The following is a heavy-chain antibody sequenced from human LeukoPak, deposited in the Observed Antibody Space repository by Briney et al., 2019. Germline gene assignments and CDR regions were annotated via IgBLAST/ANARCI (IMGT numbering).Heavy chain of an antibody. V-gene: IGHV6-1*01. Sequence: SQTLSLTCAISGDSVSSNSAAWTWIRQSPSRGLEWLGRTYYSSKWYNDYAVSVKSRITINPDTSKNQFSPQLNSVTPEDTALYYCARGAVAVRNAFDIWGQGTMVTVSS. J-gene: IGHJ3*02. CDR2: TYYSSKWYN. CDR3: ARGAVAVRNAFDI. CDR1: GDSVSSNSAA. D-gene: IGHD6-19*01.